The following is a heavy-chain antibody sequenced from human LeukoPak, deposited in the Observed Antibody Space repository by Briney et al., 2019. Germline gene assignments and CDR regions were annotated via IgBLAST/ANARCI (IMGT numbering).Heavy chain of an antibody. J-gene: IGHJ4*02. V-gene: IGHV3-66*01. CDR2: IYFDGRT. CDR1: GFSVSSKY. CDR3: AKDVDQAETGYYFDP. D-gene: IGHD6-13*01. Sequence: GGSLRLSCAASGFSVSSKYMSWVRQAPGKGLEWVSVIYFDGRTFYADSVKGRFTISRDNSKNTLYLQMNSLRAEDTALYYCAKDVDQAETGYYFDPWGQGTLVTVSS.